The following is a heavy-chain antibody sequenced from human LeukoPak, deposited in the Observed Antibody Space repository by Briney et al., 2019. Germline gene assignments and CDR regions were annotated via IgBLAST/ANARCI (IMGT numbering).Heavy chain of an antibody. V-gene: IGHV4-4*07. CDR2: IYTSGSN. D-gene: IGHD4-23*01. J-gene: IGHJ6*03. Sequence: PSETLSLTCTVSGGSISSYYRSWIRQPAGKGLEWIGRIYTSGSNNSNPYLKSRVTMSVDTSKNQFSLKLSSVTAADTAMYYCAREVADYGGYYYYHYMDVWGKGTTVTISS. CDR3: AREVADYGGYYYYHYMDV. CDR1: GGSISSYY.